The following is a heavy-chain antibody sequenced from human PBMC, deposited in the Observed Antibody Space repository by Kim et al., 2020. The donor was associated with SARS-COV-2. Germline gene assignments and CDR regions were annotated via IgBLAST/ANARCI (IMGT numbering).Heavy chain of an antibody. D-gene: IGHD3-22*01. Sequence: SVKGRFTISRDNAKNSLYLQMNSLRDEDTAVYYCAVEYYYDSSGYYRDDYWGQGTLVTVSS. J-gene: IGHJ4*02. CDR3: AVEYYYDSSGYYRDDY. V-gene: IGHV3-48*02.